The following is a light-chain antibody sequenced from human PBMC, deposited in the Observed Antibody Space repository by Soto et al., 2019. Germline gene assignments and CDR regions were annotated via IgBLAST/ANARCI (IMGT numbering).Light chain of an antibody. V-gene: IGKV3-11*01. CDR2: DTS. CDR3: QQGSNLYT. CDR1: QSVDRY. Sequence: EIVLTQSPATLSLSPWDRATLSCRASQSVDRYLAWYQEKPGQAPRLLIYDTSDRATGIPDRFSGSGSGTDFTLTISSLAPEDFAVYYCQQGSNLYTFGQGTKLEIK. J-gene: IGKJ2*01.